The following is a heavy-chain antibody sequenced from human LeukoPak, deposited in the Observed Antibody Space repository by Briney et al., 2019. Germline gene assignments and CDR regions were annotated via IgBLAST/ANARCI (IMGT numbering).Heavy chain of an antibody. CDR2: FDPEDGET. CDR1: GYTLTELS. D-gene: IGHD3-10*01. Sequence: ASVKVSCKVSGYTLTELSMHWVRQAPGKGLEWMGGFDPEDGETIYAQKFQGRVTMTEDTSTDTAYMELSRLSSVYTCVYYCVSDGGMVRGLFDYWGQGTLVTVSS. CDR3: VSDGGMVRGLFDY. V-gene: IGHV1-24*01. J-gene: IGHJ4*02.